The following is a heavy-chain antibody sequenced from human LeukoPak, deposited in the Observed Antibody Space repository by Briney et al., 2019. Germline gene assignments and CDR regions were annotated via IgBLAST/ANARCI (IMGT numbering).Heavy chain of an antibody. CDR1: GFNVSNNY. CDR2: IYSSGST. Sequence: GGSLRLSCAASGFNVSNNYMTWVRQAPGKGLEWVSLIYSSGSTYYADSVKGRFTISRDNSKNTLYLQMNSLRVEDTAAYYCAKDLNYGFDYWGQGSLVTVSS. V-gene: IGHV3-53*01. CDR3: AKDLNYGFDY. D-gene: IGHD3-10*01. J-gene: IGHJ4*02.